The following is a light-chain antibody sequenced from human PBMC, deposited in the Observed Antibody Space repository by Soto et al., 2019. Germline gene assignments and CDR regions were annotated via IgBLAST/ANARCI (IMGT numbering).Light chain of an antibody. CDR2: DDS. V-gene: IGLV3-21*02. Sequence: SYELTQPPSVSVAPGQTARITCGGNNIGGKSVHWYQQKPGQAPVLVVYDDSDRPSGIPERFSGSNSGNTATLTISRVEGGDEADYYCQVWDSSSLHVVFGGGTQLTVL. J-gene: IGLJ2*01. CDR1: NIGGKS. CDR3: QVWDSSSLHVV.